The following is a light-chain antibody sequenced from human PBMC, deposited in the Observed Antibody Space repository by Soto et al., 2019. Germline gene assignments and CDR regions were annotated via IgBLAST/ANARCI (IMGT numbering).Light chain of an antibody. CDR2: GAS. J-gene: IGKJ5*01. CDR3: QQYNNWPLT. V-gene: IGKV3D-15*01. Sequence: IVLTQSPATLSVSPGERATLSCRASQSVSSNLAWHHQRPGQAPRLLIYGASTRATGVPARFSGGGSGTELTITITSLQSEDFEVYWCQQYNNWPLTFGPGTRLEIK. CDR1: QSVSSN.